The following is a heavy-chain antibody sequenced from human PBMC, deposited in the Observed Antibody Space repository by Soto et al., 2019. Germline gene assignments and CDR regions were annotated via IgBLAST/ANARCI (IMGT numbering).Heavy chain of an antibody. CDR1: GFTFSSYD. V-gene: IGHV3-13*01. J-gene: IGHJ6*03. CDR2: IGTAGDT. CDR3: ARVVYSSSWYRDYYYYYMDV. Sequence: GSLRLSCAASGFTFSSYDMHWVRQATGKGLEWVSAIGTAGDTYYPGSVKGRFTISRENAKNSLYLQMNSLRAGDTAVYYCARVVYSSSWYRDYYYYYMDVWGKGTTVTVSS. D-gene: IGHD6-13*01.